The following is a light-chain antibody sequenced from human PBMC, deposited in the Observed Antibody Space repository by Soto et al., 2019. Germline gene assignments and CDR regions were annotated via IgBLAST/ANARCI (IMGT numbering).Light chain of an antibody. CDR1: QSLLHSDGYNY. V-gene: IGKV2-28*01. CDR2: LSS. CDR3: MQALQTPQVT. Sequence: DIVMTQSPLSLPVTPGEPASISCRSSQSLLHSDGYNYLDWYLQKPGQSPQLLIYLSSNRASGVPDRFSGSGSGTDFTLKISRVEAEDVGVYYCMQALQTPQVTFGPGTRLEIK. J-gene: IGKJ5*01.